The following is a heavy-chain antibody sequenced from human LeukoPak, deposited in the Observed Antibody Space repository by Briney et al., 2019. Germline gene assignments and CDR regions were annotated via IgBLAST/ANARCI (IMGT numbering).Heavy chain of an antibody. CDR3: ATQGGSGSSYYYYYGMDV. CDR1: EGTFSSYA. V-gene: IGHV1-69*04. D-gene: IGHD3-10*01. CDR2: IIPILGIA. J-gene: IGHJ6*02. Sequence: SVRVSCKASEGTFSSYAISCLRQAPGQGHEWMGRIIPILGIANYAQKFQGRVTITADKSTSTAYMELSSLRSEDTAVYYCATQGGSGSSYYYYYGMDVWGQGTTVTVSS.